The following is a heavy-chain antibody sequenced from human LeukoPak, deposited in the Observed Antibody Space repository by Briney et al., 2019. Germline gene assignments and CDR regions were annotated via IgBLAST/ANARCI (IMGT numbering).Heavy chain of an antibody. V-gene: IGHV1-2*02. CDR3: AREKSGVGYSYGSNYFDY. CDR1: GYTFTGYY. D-gene: IGHD5-18*01. J-gene: IGHJ4*02. Sequence: ASVKVSCKASGYTFTGYYMHWVRQAPGQGLEWMGWINPNSGGTNYAQKFQGRVTMTRDTSISTAYMELSRLRSDDTAVYYCAREKSGVGYSYGSNYFDYWGQGTLVTVSS. CDR2: INPNSGGT.